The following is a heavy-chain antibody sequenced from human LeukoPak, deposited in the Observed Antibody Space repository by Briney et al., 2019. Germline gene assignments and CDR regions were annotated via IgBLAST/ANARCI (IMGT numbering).Heavy chain of an antibody. V-gene: IGHV3-23*01. Sequence: PGGSLRLSCAASGFTFSNYGMSWVRQAPGKGLEWVSVISGSGGSTYYADSVKGRFTISRDNSKNTLYLQMNSLRAEDTAVYYCAKVYSTSEYSSGWEEEDAFDIWGQGTMVTVSS. CDR2: ISGSGGST. J-gene: IGHJ3*02. CDR1: GFTFSNYG. CDR3: AKVYSTSEYSSGWEEEDAFDI. D-gene: IGHD6-19*01.